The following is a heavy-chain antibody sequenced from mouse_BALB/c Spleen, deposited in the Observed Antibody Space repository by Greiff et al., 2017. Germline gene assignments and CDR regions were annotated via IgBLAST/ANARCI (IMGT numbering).Heavy chain of an antibody. CDR2: IDPANGNT. Sequence: EVQLQQSGAELVKPGASVKLSCTASGFNIKDTYMHWVKQRPEQGLEWIGRIDPANGNTKYDPKFQGKATITADTSSNTAYLQLSSLTSEDTAVYDCARGDGTLTFAYWGQGTPVTVSA. V-gene: IGHV14-3*02. J-gene: IGHJ3*01. D-gene: IGHD1-1*01. CDR3: ARGDGTLTFAY. CDR1: GFNIKDTY.